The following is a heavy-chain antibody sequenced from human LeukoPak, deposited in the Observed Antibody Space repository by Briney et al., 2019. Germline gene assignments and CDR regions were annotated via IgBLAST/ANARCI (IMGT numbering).Heavy chain of an antibody. CDR3: ARDRRYCSSTRCYGLPDY. V-gene: IGHV4-30-4*01. J-gene: IGHJ4*02. Sequence: KTSETLSLTCTVSGGSISSGDFYWTWIRQPPGKGLEWIGYIYYSGITYYNPFLKSRVTISVDTSKNQFSLKLSSVTAADTAVYYCARDRRYCSSTRCYGLPDYWGQGTLVTVSS. CDR1: GGSISSGDFY. CDR2: IYYSGIT. D-gene: IGHD2-2*01.